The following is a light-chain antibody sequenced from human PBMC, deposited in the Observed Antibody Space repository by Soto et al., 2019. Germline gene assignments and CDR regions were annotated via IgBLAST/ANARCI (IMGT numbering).Light chain of an antibody. Sequence: QSVLAQPPSASGSPGQSVTFSCTGTSSDIGDYNYVSWYQQHPGKAPKLMIYEVTKRPSGVPDRFSGSKSGNTASLTVSGLQADDEADYYCSSYAGNNNSVFGTGTKVTVL. CDR2: EVT. CDR1: SSDIGDYNY. CDR3: SSYAGNNNSV. J-gene: IGLJ1*01. V-gene: IGLV2-8*01.